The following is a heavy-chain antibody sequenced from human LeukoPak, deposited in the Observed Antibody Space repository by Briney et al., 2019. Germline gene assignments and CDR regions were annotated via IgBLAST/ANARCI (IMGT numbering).Heavy chain of an antibody. V-gene: IGHV5-51*01. Sequence: NRGESLKISCKGSGYSFSNYWIAWVRQMPGKGLEWMGIIYPGDSDTKYSPPFQGQVTISVDKSISTAYLQWSSLRASDTAMYYCARASGAVAGEGNEYWGQGTLVTVSS. CDR3: ARASGAVAGEGNEY. CDR1: GYSFSNYW. D-gene: IGHD6-19*01. CDR2: IYPGDSDT. J-gene: IGHJ4*02.